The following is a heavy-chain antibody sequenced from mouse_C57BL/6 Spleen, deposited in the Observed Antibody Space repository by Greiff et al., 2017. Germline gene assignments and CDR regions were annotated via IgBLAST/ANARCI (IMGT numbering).Heavy chain of an antibody. V-gene: IGHV1-52*01. Sequence: QVQLQQPGAELVRPGSSVKLSCKASGYTFTSYWMHWVKQRPIQGLEWIGNIDPSDSETHYNQKFKDKATLTVDKSSSTAYMQLSSLTSEDSAVYYCEREGGSSDYFDYWGQGTTLTVSS. D-gene: IGHD1-1*01. CDR3: EREGGSSDYFDY. CDR1: GYTFTSYW. CDR2: IDPSDSET. J-gene: IGHJ2*01.